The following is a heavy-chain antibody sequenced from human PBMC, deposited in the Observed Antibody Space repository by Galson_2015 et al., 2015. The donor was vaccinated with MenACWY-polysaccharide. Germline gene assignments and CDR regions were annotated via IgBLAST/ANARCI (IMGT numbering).Heavy chain of an antibody. CDR3: TRIIARTHTLGDS. J-gene: IGHJ5*01. V-gene: IGHV1-8*01. CDR2: MNPNSGNT. D-gene: IGHD2-21*01. CDR1: GYKFSSYD. Sequence: SVKVSCKASGYKFSSYDINWVRQASGQGLEWMGWMNPNSGNTGYAQRFQGRVAMTRDTATSTAYMERRMLRYDDTAVYYCTRIIARTHTLGDSWGHGTLVSVS.